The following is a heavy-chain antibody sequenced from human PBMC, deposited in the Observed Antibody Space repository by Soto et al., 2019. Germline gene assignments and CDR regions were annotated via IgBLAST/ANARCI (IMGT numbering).Heavy chain of an antibody. Sequence: PGGSLRLSCAASGFTFSSYAMSWVRQAPGKGLECVSAIGTAGDTNYAGSVKGRFTISRDNAKKPLYLQMNSLRAGDTAIYFCARAIAPTLFDYWGQGTLVTVSS. CDR3: ARAIAPTLFDY. V-gene: IGHV3-13*01. D-gene: IGHD3-22*01. J-gene: IGHJ4*02. CDR2: IGTAGDT. CDR1: GFTFSSYA.